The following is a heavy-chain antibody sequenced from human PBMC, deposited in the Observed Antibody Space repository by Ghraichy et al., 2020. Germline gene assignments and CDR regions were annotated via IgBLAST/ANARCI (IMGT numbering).Heavy chain of an antibody. CDR2: ISYDGSNK. Sequence: GESLNISCAASGFTFSSYAMHWVRQAPGKELEWVAVISYDGSNKYYADSVKGRFTISRDNSKNTLYLQMNSLRAEDTAVYYCARDGGYYSVYYYYYMDVWGKGTTVTVSS. V-gene: IGHV3-30*04. CDR1: GFTFSSYA. D-gene: IGHD3-22*01. J-gene: IGHJ6*03. CDR3: ARDGGYYSVYYYYYMDV.